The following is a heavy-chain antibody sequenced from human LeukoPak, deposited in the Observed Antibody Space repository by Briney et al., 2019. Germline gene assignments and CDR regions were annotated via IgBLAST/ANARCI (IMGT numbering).Heavy chain of an antibody. CDR1: GGSISSSSYY. V-gene: IGHV4-39*01. D-gene: IGHD6-19*01. CDR3: ARHGPTPPNSSGWYEFDY. CDR2: YYYSGST. Sequence: SETLSLTCTVSGGSISSSSYYWGWIRQPPGKRLEWIGSYYYSGSTYYNPSLKSRVTISVDTSKNQFSLKLSSVTAADTAVYYCARHGPTPPNSSGWYEFDYWGQGTLVTVSS. J-gene: IGHJ4*02.